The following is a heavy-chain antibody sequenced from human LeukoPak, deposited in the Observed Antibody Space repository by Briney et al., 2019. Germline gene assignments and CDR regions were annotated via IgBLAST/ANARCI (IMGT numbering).Heavy chain of an antibody. D-gene: IGHD2-21*02. Sequence: QPGGSLRLSCAASGFTFSIYWMHWVRQAPGEGLVWVSRINGDGRTATYADSVKGRFTISRDNAKNTLSLQMNNLRVEDTAVYYCARNHPMVTAVDYWGQGTLVTVSS. J-gene: IGHJ4*02. CDR3: ARNHPMVTAVDY. CDR2: INGDGRTA. CDR1: GFTFSIYW. V-gene: IGHV3-74*01.